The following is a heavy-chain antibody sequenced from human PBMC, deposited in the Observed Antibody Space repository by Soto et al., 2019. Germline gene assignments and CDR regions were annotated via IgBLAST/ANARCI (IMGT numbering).Heavy chain of an antibody. CDR2: ISYDGSNK. V-gene: IGHV3-30-3*01. Sequence: LRLSCAASGFTFSSYAMHWVRQAPGKGLEWVAVISYDGSNKYYADSVKGRFTISRDNSKNTLYLQMNSLRAEDTAVYYCARLTINGMDVWGQGTTVTVSS. J-gene: IGHJ6*02. CDR3: ARLTINGMDV. CDR1: GFTFSSYA. D-gene: IGHD3-9*01.